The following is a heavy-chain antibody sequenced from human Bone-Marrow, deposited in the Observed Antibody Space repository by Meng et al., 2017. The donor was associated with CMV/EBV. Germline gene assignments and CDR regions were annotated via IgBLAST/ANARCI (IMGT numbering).Heavy chain of an antibody. CDR1: GFTFTRHD. J-gene: IGHJ1*01. V-gene: IGHV3-30*02. Sequence: GGSLRLSCAVSGFTFTRHDMHWVRQAPGKGLEWVSFIRYDGSNKYYADSVKGRFTISRDNSKNTLYLQMNSLRAEDTAVYYCAKGAYSSSWATPEYFQHWGQGTLVTVSS. CDR3: AKGAYSSSWATPEYFQH. D-gene: IGHD6-13*01. CDR2: IRYDGSNK.